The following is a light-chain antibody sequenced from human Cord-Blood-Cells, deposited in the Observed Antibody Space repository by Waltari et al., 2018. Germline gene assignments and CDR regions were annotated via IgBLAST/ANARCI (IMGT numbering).Light chain of an antibody. CDR2: GVS. CDR3: QQYNNWPPGT. CDR1: QSVSSN. J-gene: IGKJ1*01. V-gene: IGKV3-15*01. Sequence: EIAMTQSPATLSVSTGERATLSCRASQSVSSNLAWYQQKPGQAPRLLIYGVSTRATGIPARFSGSGSGTEFTLTISSLQSEDFAVYYCQQYNNWPPGTFGQGTKVEIK.